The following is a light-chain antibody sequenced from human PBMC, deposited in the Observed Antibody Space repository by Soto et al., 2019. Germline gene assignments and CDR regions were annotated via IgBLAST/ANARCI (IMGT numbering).Light chain of an antibody. J-gene: IGKJ1*01. Sequence: EIVLTQSPGTLSLSPGERAILSCRASQSVSSDSLAWYRQKPGQAPRLLVYDASSRDTGIPDRFSGSGSGTDFTLTISSLEPEDFAVYYCQQYGSAPRTFGQGTKVEIK. CDR3: QQYGSAPRT. CDR2: DAS. V-gene: IGKV3-20*01. CDR1: QSVSSDS.